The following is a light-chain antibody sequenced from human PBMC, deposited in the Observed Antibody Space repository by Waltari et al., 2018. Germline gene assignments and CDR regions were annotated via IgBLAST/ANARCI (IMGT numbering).Light chain of an antibody. CDR3: QVWDSSSDRVGV. V-gene: IGLV3-21*04. J-gene: IGLJ2*01. CDR1: NIGSKS. Sequence: SYVLTQPPSVSVAPGKTARLTCGGNNIGSKSVHWYQQKPGQAPVLVIYYDSDRPSGIPERFSGSNSGNTATLTISRVEAGDEADYYCQVWDSSSDRVGVFGGGTKLTVL. CDR2: YDS.